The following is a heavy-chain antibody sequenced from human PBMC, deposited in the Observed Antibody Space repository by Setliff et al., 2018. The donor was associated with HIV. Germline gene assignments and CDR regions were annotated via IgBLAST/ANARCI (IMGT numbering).Heavy chain of an antibody. CDR2: INTNTGNP. V-gene: IGHV7-4-1*02. Sequence: VASVKVSCKTSGYTFTNYALNWVRQAPGQGLEWMGWINTNTGNPTYAQGFTGRFVFSLDTSVSTAYLQISSLKAEDSAIYYCARVSDTGVDPQTHRDYWGQGTPVTVSS. CDR1: GYTFTNYA. CDR3: ARVSDTGVDPQTHRDY. J-gene: IGHJ4*02. D-gene: IGHD2-21*01.